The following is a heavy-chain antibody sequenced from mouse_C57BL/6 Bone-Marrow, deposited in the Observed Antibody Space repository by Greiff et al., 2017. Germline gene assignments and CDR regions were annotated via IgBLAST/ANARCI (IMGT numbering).Heavy chain of an antibody. Sequence: QVQLQQSGAELARPGASVKLSCKASGYTFTSYGISWVKQRTGQGLEWIGEIYPRSGNTYYNEKFKGKATLTADKSSSTAYMELRSLTSEDSAVYFCARHYYGSPPMDYWGQGTSVTVSS. CDR1: GYTFTSYG. J-gene: IGHJ4*01. D-gene: IGHD1-1*01. CDR2: IYPRSGNT. V-gene: IGHV1-81*01. CDR3: ARHYYGSPPMDY.